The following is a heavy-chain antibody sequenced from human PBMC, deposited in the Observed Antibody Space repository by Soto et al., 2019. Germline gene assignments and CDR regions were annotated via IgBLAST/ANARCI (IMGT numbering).Heavy chain of an antibody. CDR1: GYTLTELS. CDR3: ATASQDVYYYGSGSYYN. V-gene: IGHV1-24*01. J-gene: IGHJ4*02. CDR2: FDPEDGET. Sequence: ASVKVSCKVSGYTLTELSMHWVRQAPGKGLEWMGGFDPEDGETIYAQKFQGRVTMTEDTSTDTAYMELSSLRSEDTAVYYCATASQDVYYYGSGSYYNWGQGTLVTVSS. D-gene: IGHD3-10*01.